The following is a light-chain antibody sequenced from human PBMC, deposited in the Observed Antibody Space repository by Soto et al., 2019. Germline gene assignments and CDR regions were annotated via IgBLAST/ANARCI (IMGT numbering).Light chain of an antibody. CDR1: QIVSDNY. CDR3: QQYNSYSWT. Sequence: EIALKHSTGTLSLYTGASAALSGGASQIVSDNYLAWYQQKPGQAPRLVVYGASSRATGVPDRFSASGSGTDFTLTISRLEPEDFAVYYCQQYNSYSWTFGQGTKVDIK. CDR2: GAS. V-gene: IGKV3-20*01. J-gene: IGKJ1*01.